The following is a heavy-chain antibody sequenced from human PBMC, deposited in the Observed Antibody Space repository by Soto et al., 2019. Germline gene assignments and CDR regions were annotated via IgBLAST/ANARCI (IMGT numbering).Heavy chain of an antibody. CDR1: GYPFTRYG. CDR2: ISAYNGNT. V-gene: IGHV1-18*01. Sequence: ASVKVSCKASGYPFTRYGISWVRQAPGQGLEWMGWISAYNGNTNYAQKLQGRVTMTADTSTDTAYMELSSLRSEDTDVYYCTTGQRLILFVAWLSRNYFDYRGQGTSVT. J-gene: IGHJ4*02. D-gene: IGHD3-3*01. CDR3: TTGQRLILFVAWLSRNYFDY.